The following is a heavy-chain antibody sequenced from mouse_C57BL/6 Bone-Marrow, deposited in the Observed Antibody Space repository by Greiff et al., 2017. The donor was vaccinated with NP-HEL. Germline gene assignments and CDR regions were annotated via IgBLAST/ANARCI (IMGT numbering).Heavy chain of an antibody. J-gene: IGHJ4*01. Sequence: EVQGVESGGGLVQPGGSLSLSCAASGFTFTDYYMSWVRQPPGKALEWLGFIRNKANGYTTEYSASVKGRFTISRDNSQSILYLQMNALRAEDSATYYCARSFYDAPQDYWGQGTSVTVSS. CDR2: IRNKANGYTT. CDR1: GFTFTDYY. V-gene: IGHV7-3*01. D-gene: IGHD2-3*01. CDR3: ARSFYDAPQDY.